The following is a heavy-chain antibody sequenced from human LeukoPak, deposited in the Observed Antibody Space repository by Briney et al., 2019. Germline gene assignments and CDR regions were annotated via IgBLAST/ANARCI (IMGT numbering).Heavy chain of an antibody. V-gene: IGHV3-30*03. CDR2: ISYDGSNE. D-gene: IGHD4-23*01. CDR1: GLTFSNYG. CDR3: ARDNGGNFDY. J-gene: IGHJ4*02. Sequence: GRSLRLSCAASGLTFSNYGMHWVRQAPGKGLEWVAFISYDGSNEYYADSVKGRFTISRDNSKNTLYVQMNSLRADDTAVYYCARDNGGNFDYWGQGTLVTVSS.